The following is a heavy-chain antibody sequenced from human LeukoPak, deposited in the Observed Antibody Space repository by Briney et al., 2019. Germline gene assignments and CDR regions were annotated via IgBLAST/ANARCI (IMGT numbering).Heavy chain of an antibody. CDR3: ARDRYSSGWYY. J-gene: IGHJ4*02. CDR1: GFTFSSYA. D-gene: IGHD6-19*01. Sequence: GGSLRLSCAASGFTFSSYAMSWVRQAPGKGLEWVSAISGSGGSTYYADSVKGRFTISRDNSKNTLYLRMNSLRAEDTAVYYCARDRYSSGWYYWGQGTLVTVSS. CDR2: ISGSGGST. V-gene: IGHV3-23*01.